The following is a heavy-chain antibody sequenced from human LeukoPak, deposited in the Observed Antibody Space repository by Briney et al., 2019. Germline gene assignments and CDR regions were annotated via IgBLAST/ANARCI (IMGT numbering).Heavy chain of an antibody. CDR1: GYPFIGNY. V-gene: IGHV1-2*02. CDR2: INPNSGGT. J-gene: IGHJ6*03. Sequence: GASVKVSCKASGYPFIGNYIHWVRQAPGQGLEWMGWINPNSGGTNYAQKFQGRVTMTRDTSISTAYMELSRLRSDDTAVYYCARSAGGILEWSYYMDVWGKGTTVTVSS. D-gene: IGHD3-3*01. CDR3: ARSAGGILEWSYYMDV.